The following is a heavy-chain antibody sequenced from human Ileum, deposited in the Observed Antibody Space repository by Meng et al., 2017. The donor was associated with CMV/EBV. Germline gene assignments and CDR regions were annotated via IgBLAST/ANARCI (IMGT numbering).Heavy chain of an antibody. CDR3: ARAVGRGVISPPPDFDY. CDR1: SLSSRGIY. J-gene: IGHJ4*02. V-gene: IGHV4-61*08. Sequence: SLSSRGIYWSWRRQSPQKGLQWLGYVYYSEGTNYNPSLKSRLTLSLDTSKNQFSLRVTSVTVADTAVYYCARAVGRGVISPPPDFDYWGQGILVTVSS. CDR2: VYYSEGT. D-gene: IGHD3-10*01.